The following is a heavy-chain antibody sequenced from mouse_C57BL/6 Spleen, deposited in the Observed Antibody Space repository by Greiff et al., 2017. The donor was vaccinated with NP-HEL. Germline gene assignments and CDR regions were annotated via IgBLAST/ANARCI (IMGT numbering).Heavy chain of an antibody. D-gene: IGHD2-3*01. V-gene: IGHV1-64*01. CDR2: IHPNSGST. J-gene: IGHJ3*01. CDR3: AREPIYDGYSAWFAY. Sequence: QVQLQQPGAELVKPGASVKLSCKASGYTFTSYWMHWVKQRPGQGLEWIGMIHPNSGSTNYNEKFKSKATLTVDKYSSPAYMHLSSLTSEDSAFYYCAREPIYDGYSAWFAYWGQGTLVTVSA. CDR1: GYTFTSYW.